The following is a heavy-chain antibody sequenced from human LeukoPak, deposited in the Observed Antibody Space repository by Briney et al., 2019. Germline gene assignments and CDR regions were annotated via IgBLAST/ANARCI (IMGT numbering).Heavy chain of an antibody. CDR1: GGSFSGYY. CDR2: INHSGST. Sequence: SETLSLTCAVYGGSFSGYYWSWIRQPPGKGLEWIGEINHSGSTNYNPSLKSRVTISVDTSKNQFSLKLSSVTAADTAVYYCARGAPAYCGGDCYPGDFDYWGQGTLVTVSS. V-gene: IGHV4-34*01. D-gene: IGHD2-21*02. CDR3: ARGAPAYCGGDCYPGDFDY. J-gene: IGHJ4*02.